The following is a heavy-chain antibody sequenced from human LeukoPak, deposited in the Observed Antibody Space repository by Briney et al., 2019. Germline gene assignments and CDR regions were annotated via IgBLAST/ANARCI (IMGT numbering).Heavy chain of an antibody. CDR2: IYYSGST. J-gene: IGHJ4*02. D-gene: IGHD3-22*01. V-gene: IGHV4-39*07. Sequence: SETLSLTCTVSGGSISSSSYYWGWIRQPPGKGLEWIGSIYYSGSTYYNPSLKSRVTISVDTSKNQFSLKLSSVTAADTAVYYCARNRNAYYYDSSVSDYCFDYWGQGTLVTVSS. CDR1: GGSISSSSYY. CDR3: ARNRNAYYYDSSVSDYCFDY.